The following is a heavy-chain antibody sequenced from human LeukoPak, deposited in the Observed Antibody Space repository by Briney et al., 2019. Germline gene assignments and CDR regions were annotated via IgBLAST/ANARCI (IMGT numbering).Heavy chain of an antibody. CDR2: IYYSGST. V-gene: IGHV4-59*01. CDR3: ARGARYSGYEGPYFDY. Sequence: SETLSLTCTVSGGSISNYYWSWIRQPPGKGLEWIGYIYYSGSTNHNPSLKSRVTISVDTSKNQFSLKLSSVTAADTAVYYCARGARYSGYEGPYFDYWGQGTLVTVSS. D-gene: IGHD5-12*01. J-gene: IGHJ4*02. CDR1: GGSISNYY.